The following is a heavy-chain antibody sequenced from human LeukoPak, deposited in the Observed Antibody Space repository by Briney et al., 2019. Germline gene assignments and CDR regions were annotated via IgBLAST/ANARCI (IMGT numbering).Heavy chain of an antibody. CDR3: AHTPAAASGNSFQH. CDR1: GFSLSAGGVG. J-gene: IGHJ1*01. D-gene: IGHD6-13*01. Sequence: KESGPTLVKPTQTLTLTCTFSGFSLSAGGVGVGWIRQPPGKALEWLPLIYWDDDQRYSPSLKSRLTITKDTSKNQVVLTMTYMDPVDTATYYCAHTPAAASGNSFQHWGQGTLVTVSS. V-gene: IGHV2-5*02. CDR2: IYWDDDQ.